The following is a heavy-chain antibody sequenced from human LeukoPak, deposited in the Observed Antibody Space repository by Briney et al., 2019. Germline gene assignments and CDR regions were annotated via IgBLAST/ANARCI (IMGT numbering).Heavy chain of an antibody. Sequence: PGGSLRLSCAASGFTFSSYWMTWVRQTPGKGLEWVANIKQDGIEIYYVDSVKGRFTISRDNAKNSLYMQMNSLRAEDTAVYYCARVGEFLRSPYYDMDVWGTGTTVTVSS. D-gene: IGHD3-3*01. CDR2: IKQDGIEI. V-gene: IGHV3-7*01. CDR1: GFTFSSYW. J-gene: IGHJ6*03. CDR3: ARVGEFLRSPYYDMDV.